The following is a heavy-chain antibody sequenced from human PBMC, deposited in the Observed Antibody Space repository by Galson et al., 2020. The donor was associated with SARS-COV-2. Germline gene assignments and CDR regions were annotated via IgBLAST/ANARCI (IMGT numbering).Heavy chain of an antibody. CDR3: ARRGTEIAVSRFDP. J-gene: IGHJ5*02. V-gene: IGHV4-39*01. CDR2: LYYRGNT. CDR1: GGSISSTSYY. Sequence: SETLSLTCTVSGGSISSTSYYWGWIRQPPGKGLEWIGSLYYRGNTYYNPSLKSRVTISLDTSNNQFSLKLSSVTAADTAVYYCARRGTEIAVSRFDPWGQGTLVTVSS. D-gene: IGHD2-15*01.